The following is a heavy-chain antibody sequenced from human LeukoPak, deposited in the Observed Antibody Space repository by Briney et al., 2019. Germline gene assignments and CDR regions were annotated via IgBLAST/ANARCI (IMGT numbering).Heavy chain of an antibody. CDR1: GGSISSYS. CDR2: IHYSGST. CDR3: AREGTATSFDY. V-gene: IGHV4-59*08. Sequence: SETLSLTCSVSGGSISSYSWSWIRQPPGKGLEWIGYIHYSGSTNYNPSLKSRVTISLDTSKNQFSLTLTSLTAADTAAYYCAREGTATSFDYWGQGTLVAVSS. J-gene: IGHJ4*02.